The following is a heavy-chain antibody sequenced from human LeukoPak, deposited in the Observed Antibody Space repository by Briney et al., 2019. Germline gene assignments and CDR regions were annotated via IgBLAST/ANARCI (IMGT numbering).Heavy chain of an antibody. CDR2: INPNSGGT. Sequence: ASVKVSCKVSGYTFTGYYMHWVRQAPGQGLEWMGWINPNSGGTKYAQKFQGRVIITRDTSISTAYMELSRLRSDDTAIYYCARLYYYDSGGYKYNWFDPWGQGTQVTVSS. CDR3: ARLYYYDSGGYKYNWFDP. V-gene: IGHV1-2*02. CDR1: GYTFTGYY. D-gene: IGHD3-22*01. J-gene: IGHJ5*02.